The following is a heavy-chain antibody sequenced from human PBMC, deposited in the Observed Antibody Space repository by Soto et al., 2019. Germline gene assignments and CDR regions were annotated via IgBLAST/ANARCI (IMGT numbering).Heavy chain of an antibody. Sequence: PGGSLRHCCADAGFTFRSFTMNWVRQAPGKGLEWVSTISSNSAYIYYTDALRGRFTISRDNAKNSLHLQMNSLRAEDTAVYYCTRDASRDSSARGWFDPWGPGTLVTVSS. V-gene: IGHV3-21*01. J-gene: IGHJ5*02. CDR1: GFTFRSFT. D-gene: IGHD6-13*01. CDR3: TRDASRDSSARGWFDP. CDR2: ISSNSAYI.